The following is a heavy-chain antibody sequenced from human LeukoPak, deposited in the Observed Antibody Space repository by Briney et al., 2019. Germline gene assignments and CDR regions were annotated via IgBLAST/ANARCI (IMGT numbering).Heavy chain of an antibody. V-gene: IGHV3-66*01. CDR1: GFIVSHNY. CDR3: ARSIVPWPMGYDAFDM. D-gene: IGHD3-16*02. J-gene: IGHJ3*02. Sequence: PGGSLRLSCAASGFIVSHNYMTWVRQAPGKGLEWVSLTYTSGSTYYADSVKDRFTISRDNSQNTLFLQMNSLRAEDTAVYYCARSIVPWPMGYDAFDMWGQGTMVTVSS. CDR2: TYTSGST.